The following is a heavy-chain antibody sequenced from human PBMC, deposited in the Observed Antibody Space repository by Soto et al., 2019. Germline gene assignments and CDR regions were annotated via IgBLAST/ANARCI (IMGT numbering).Heavy chain of an antibody. CDR1: GGTFSSYA. CDR2: IIPIFGTA. D-gene: IGHD5-18*01. Sequence: SVKVSCKASGGTFSSYAISWVRQAPGQGLEWMGGIIPIFGTANYAQKFQGRVTITADESTSTAYMELSSLRSEDTAVYYCARGNARYSYVLYYFDYWGQGTLVTVSS. V-gene: IGHV1-69*13. CDR3: ARGNARYSYVLYYFDY. J-gene: IGHJ4*02.